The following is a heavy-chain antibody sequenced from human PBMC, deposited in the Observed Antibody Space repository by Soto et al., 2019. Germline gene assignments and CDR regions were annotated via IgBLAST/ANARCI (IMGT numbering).Heavy chain of an antibody. CDR3: ARGPGIWSAFDI. J-gene: IGHJ3*02. D-gene: IGHD3-3*01. Sequence: QVQLIQSGAELKRPGSSVKVSCKASGDTFSSYSITWLRQAPGQRLEWMGGIIPIFAKPTYAQKFQGRVATTAEATTSTFYMELSSLTAEDTADYYGARGPGIWSAFDIWGQGTPLSVSS. V-gene: IGHV1-69*01. CDR1: GDTFSSYS. CDR2: IIPIFAKP.